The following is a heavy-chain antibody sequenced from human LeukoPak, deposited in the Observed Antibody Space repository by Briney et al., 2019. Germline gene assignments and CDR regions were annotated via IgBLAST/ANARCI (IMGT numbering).Heavy chain of an antibody. CDR1: GGTFSSYA. D-gene: IGHD2-8*01. CDR3: ARAKSLYCTNGVCEYYFDY. Sequence: ASVKVSCKASGGTFSSYAISWVRQTPGQGLEWIGNIIPILGIANYAQKFQGRVTITADKSTSTAYMELSSLRSEDTAVYYCARAKSLYCTNGVCEYYFDYWGQGTLVTVSS. CDR2: IIPILGIA. V-gene: IGHV1-69*04. J-gene: IGHJ4*02.